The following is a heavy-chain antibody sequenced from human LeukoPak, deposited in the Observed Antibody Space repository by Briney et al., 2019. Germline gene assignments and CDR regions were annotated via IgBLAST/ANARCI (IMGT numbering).Heavy chain of an antibody. V-gene: IGHV3-7*01. D-gene: IGHD4-17*01. CDR3: ASSYGAYAEFDY. CDR1: GFTFSSHW. J-gene: IGHJ4*02. Sequence: GGSLRLSCAASGFTFSSHWMSWVRQAPGKGLEWVANIKQDGSEKYYVDSVKGRFTISRDNAKNSLYLQMNSLRAEDTAVYYCASSYGAYAEFDYWGQGTLVTVS. CDR2: IKQDGSEK.